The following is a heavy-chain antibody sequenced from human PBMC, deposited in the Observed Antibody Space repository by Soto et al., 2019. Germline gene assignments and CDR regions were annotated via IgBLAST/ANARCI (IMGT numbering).Heavy chain of an antibody. D-gene: IGHD3-3*01. CDR1: GYNFANYG. Sequence: QVQLVQYEAEVKKPGASLKVSCRASGYNFANYGISWVRQAPGQGLEWMGWISAHNGDTKYAQKVQGRVTMTAVTSTSTAYMDMWSLRSDDTAVYYCARDAAYNDFWGGVKELYSYNMDVWGQGTTVT. CDR2: ISAHNGDT. CDR3: ARDAAYNDFWGGVKELYSYNMDV. V-gene: IGHV1-18*01. J-gene: IGHJ6*02.